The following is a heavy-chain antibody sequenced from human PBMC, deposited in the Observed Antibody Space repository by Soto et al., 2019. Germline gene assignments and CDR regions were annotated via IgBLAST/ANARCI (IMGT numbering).Heavy chain of an antibody. D-gene: IGHD4-17*01. CDR2: ISGSGGST. Sequence: GGSLRLSCAASGFTFSSYAMSWVRQAPGKGLEWVSAISGSGGSTYYADSVKGRFTISRDNSKNTLYLQMNSLRAEDTAVYYCAKDRVIDYGDYRSSFDYWGQGTLVTVSS. CDR3: AKDRVIDYGDYRSSFDY. CDR1: GFTFSSYA. J-gene: IGHJ4*02. V-gene: IGHV3-23*01.